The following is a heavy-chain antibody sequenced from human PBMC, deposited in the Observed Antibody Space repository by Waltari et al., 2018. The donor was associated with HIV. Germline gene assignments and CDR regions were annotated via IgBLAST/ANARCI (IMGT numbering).Heavy chain of an antibody. V-gene: IGHV6-1*01. Sequence: QVQLQQSGPGLVKPSQTLSLTFAISGDSVSGNSGAWNWIRQSPSRGLEWLGRTYYNSKWYNDYALSVKSRISINPDTSKNQVSLQLNSVTPEDTAVYYCARLYWGNKAFDIWGQGTMVTVSS. J-gene: IGHJ3*02. CDR3: ARLYWGNKAFDI. CDR1: GDSVSGNSGA. CDR2: TYYNSKWYN. D-gene: IGHD3-16*01.